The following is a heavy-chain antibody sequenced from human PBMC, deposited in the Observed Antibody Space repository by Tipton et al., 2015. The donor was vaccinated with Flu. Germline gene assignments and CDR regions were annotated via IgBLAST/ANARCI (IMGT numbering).Heavy chain of an antibody. CDR1: GGSISSGGYY. D-gene: IGHD2-2*01. CDR3: ARVPVGYCSSTSCRGGVDP. CDR2: IYYRGST. Sequence: LRLSCTVSGGSISSGGYYWSWIRQHPGKGLEWIGYIYYRGSTYYNPSLKSRVTISVDTSKNQFSLKLSSVTAADTAVYYCARVPVGYCSSTSCRGGVDPWGQGTLVTVSS. J-gene: IGHJ5*02. V-gene: IGHV4-31*03.